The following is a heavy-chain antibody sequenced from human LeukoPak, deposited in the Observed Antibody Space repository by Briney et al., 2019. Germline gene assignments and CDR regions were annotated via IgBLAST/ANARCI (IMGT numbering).Heavy chain of an antibody. CDR2: INSDGSST. CDR3: AREQSSSWSFDY. V-gene: IGHV3-74*01. D-gene: IGHD6-13*01. J-gene: IGHJ4*02. CDR1: GFTFSSYW. Sequence: GGSLRLSCAASGFTFSSYWVHWVRQAPGKGLVWVSRINSDGSSTSYADSVKGRFTISRDNAKNTLYLQMNSLRAEDTAVYYCAREQSSSWSFDYWGQGTLVTVSS.